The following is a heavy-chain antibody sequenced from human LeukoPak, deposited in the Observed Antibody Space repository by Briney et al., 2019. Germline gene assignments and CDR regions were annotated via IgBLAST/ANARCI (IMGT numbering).Heavy chain of an antibody. CDR1: GYIFTNYY. D-gene: IGHD3-22*01. CDR3: ARDAPDDSSGYYFDY. J-gene: IGHJ4*02. CDR2: INTRGGSI. Sequence: ASVKVSCKASGYIFTNYYIHWVRQAPGQGLDWMGIINTRGGSISYAQKFQGRVTMTRDTSTSTVYMELSSLRSEDTAVYYCARDAPDDSSGYYFDYWGQGTLVTVSS. V-gene: IGHV1-46*01.